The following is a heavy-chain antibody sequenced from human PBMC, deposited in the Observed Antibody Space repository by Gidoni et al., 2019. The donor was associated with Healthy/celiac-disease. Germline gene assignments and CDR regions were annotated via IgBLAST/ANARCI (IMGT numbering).Heavy chain of an antibody. J-gene: IGHJ2*01. CDR2: IYYRGST. V-gene: IGHV4-39*01. CDR3: ASEHCSGGSCYSRPWYFDL. D-gene: IGHD2-15*01. Sequence: QLQLQESGPGLVKPSETLSLTCTVSGGSISSSSYYWGWIRQPPGKGLDWIGSIYYRGSTYYNPSLKSRVTISVDTSKNQFSLKLSSVTAADTAVYYCASEHCSGGSCYSRPWYFDLWGRGTLVTVSS. CDR1: GGSISSSSYY.